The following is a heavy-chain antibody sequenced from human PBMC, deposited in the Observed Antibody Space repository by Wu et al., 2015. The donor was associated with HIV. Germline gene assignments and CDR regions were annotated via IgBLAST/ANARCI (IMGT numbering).Heavy chain of an antibody. Sequence: QVQLVQSGAEVKKPGASVKVSCKASGYTFTGYYMHWVRQAPGQGLEWMGWINPNSGGTNYAQKFQGRVTMTRDTSISTAYMELSRLRSDDTAVYYCARTGNWGWGRYYFDYWGQGTLVTVSS. V-gene: IGHV1-2*02. CDR1: GYTFTGYY. CDR2: INPNSGGT. CDR3: ARTGNWGWGRYYFDY. J-gene: IGHJ4*02. D-gene: IGHD7-27*01.